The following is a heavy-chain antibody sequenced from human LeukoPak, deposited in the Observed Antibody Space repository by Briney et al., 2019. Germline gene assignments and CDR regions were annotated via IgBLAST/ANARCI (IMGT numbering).Heavy chain of an antibody. CDR1: GGSISSYY. CDR3: ARSFLSYCSSTSCHPYYFDY. Sequence: SETLSLTCTVSGGSISSYYWSWLRQPPGKGLEWIGYIYYSGSTNYNPSLTSRVTISVDTSKNQFSLKLSSVTAADTAVYYCARSFLSYCSSTSCHPYYFDYWGQGTLVTVSS. J-gene: IGHJ4*02. V-gene: IGHV4-59*01. CDR2: IYYSGST. D-gene: IGHD2-2*01.